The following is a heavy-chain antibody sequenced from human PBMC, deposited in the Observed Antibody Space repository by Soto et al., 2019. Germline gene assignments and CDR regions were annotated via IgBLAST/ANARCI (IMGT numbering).Heavy chain of an antibody. Sequence: ASVKVSCKVSGYTLTTYGITWVRQAPGQGLEWMGWINTYNGATNYAQNLQGRVTMTTDTSTSTAYMELRSLRSDDTAVYYCARYCSGVTCQKGAPDYWGQGTLVTVSS. CDR3: ARYCSGVTCQKGAPDY. D-gene: IGHD2-15*01. V-gene: IGHV1-18*01. CDR2: INTYNGAT. J-gene: IGHJ4*02. CDR1: GYTLTTYG.